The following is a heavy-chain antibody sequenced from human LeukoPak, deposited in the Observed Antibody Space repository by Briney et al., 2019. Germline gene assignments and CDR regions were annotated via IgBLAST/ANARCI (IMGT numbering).Heavy chain of an antibody. V-gene: IGHV3-21*01. Sequence: GGSLRLSCAASGFILSNYWMSWVRRAPGKGLEWVSSISSSSSYIYYADSVKGRFTISRDNAKNSLYLQMNSLRAEDMAVYYCARHLSGITGYTYGRGIDYWGQGTLVTVSS. D-gene: IGHD5-18*01. CDR1: GFILSNYW. CDR2: ISSSSSYI. J-gene: IGHJ4*02. CDR3: ARHLSGITGYTYGRGIDY.